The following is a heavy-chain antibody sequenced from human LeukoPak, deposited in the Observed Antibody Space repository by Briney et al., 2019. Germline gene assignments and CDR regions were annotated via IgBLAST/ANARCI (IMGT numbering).Heavy chain of an antibody. J-gene: IGHJ6*02. V-gene: IGHV3-30-3*01. CDR3: ARSYSSAMEYYYYGMDV. CDR2: ISYDGSNK. D-gene: IGHD6-19*01. Sequence: GRSLRLSCAASGFTFSSYAMHWVRQAPGKGLEWVAVISYDGSNKYYADSVKGRFTISRDNSKNTLYLQMNSLRAEDTAVYYCARSYSSAMEYYYYGMDVWGQGTTVTVSS. CDR1: GFTFSSYA.